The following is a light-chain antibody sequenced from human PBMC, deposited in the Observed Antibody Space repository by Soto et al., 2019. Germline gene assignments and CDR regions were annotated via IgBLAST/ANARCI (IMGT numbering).Light chain of an antibody. CDR2: TNS. CDR1: SSNIGSNT. CDR3: AAWDDSLNGLV. J-gene: IGLJ1*01. Sequence: QSVLTQPPSASGTPGQRVTISCSGSSSNIGSNTVKWYQHLPGTAPKLLIYTNSQRPSGVPDRFSGSKSGTSASLAISGLQSEDEAAYYCAAWDDSLNGLVFGTGTKLTVL. V-gene: IGLV1-44*01.